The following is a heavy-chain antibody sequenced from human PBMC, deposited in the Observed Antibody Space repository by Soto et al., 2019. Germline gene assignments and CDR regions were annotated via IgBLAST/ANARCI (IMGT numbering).Heavy chain of an antibody. Sequence: QVQLQQWGAGLLKPSETQSFTCAVYGGSFSGYYWSWIRQPPGKGLEWIGEINHSGSTNYNPSLKSRVTISVDTSKNQFSLKLSSVTAADTAVYYCARAGPTFDYWGQGTLVTVSS. CDR2: INHSGST. J-gene: IGHJ4*02. V-gene: IGHV4-34*01. CDR3: ARAGPTFDY. CDR1: GGSFSGYY.